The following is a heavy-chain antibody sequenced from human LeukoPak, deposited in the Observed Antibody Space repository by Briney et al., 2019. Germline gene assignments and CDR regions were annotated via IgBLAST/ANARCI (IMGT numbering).Heavy chain of an antibody. D-gene: IGHD5-12*01. CDR3: ARGGYSGYEYFDY. V-gene: IGHV4-4*02. Sequence: SGTLSLTCAVSGGSISSSNWWSWVRQPPGKGLEWIGEIYHSESTNYNPSLKSRVTISVDKSKNQFSLKLSSVTAADTAVYYCARGGYSGYEYFDYWGQGTLVTVSS. CDR1: GGSISSSNW. CDR2: IYHSEST. J-gene: IGHJ4*02.